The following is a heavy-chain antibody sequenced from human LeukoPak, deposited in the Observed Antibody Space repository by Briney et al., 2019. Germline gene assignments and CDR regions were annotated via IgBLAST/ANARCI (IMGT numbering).Heavy chain of an antibody. CDR3: ARGRLGDQMDV. CDR1: GGSISSSSYY. J-gene: IGHJ6*04. D-gene: IGHD3-16*01. Sequence: SETLSLTCTVSGGSISSSSYYWGWIRQPPGKGLEWIGSIYYSGSTYYNPSLKSRVTISVDTSKNQFSLKLSSVTAADTAVYYCARGRLGDQMDVWGKGTTVTVSS. CDR2: IYYSGST. V-gene: IGHV4-39*07.